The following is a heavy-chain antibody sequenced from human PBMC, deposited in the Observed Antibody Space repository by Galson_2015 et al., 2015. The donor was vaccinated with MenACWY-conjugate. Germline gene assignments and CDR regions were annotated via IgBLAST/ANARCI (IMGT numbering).Heavy chain of an antibody. Sequence: SLRLSCAASGFIFNTYWMHWVRQAPGKGLVWVSRINPGGSSTTYADSVKDRFTISRDNAKNTLYLQMNSLRPEDTAVYYCAKDRWDTYMNYYFDSWCQGTLVTVSS. CDR2: INPGGSST. CDR1: GFIFNTYW. V-gene: IGHV3-74*01. J-gene: IGHJ4*02. CDR3: AKDRWDTYMNYYFDS. D-gene: IGHD5-18*01.